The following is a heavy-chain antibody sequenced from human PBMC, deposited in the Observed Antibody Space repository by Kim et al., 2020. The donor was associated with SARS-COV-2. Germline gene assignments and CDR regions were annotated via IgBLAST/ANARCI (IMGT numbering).Heavy chain of an antibody. CDR3: ARGYSSSWFNYYGMDV. V-gene: IGHV4-4*02. CDR1: GGSISSSNW. Sequence: SETLSLTCAVSGGSISSSNWWSWVRQPPGKGLEWIGEIYHSGSTNYNPSLKSRVTISVDNSKNQFSLKLSSVTAADTAVYYCARGYSSSWFNYYGMDVWGEGTTVTVSS. J-gene: IGHJ6*04. CDR2: IYHSGST. D-gene: IGHD6-13*01.